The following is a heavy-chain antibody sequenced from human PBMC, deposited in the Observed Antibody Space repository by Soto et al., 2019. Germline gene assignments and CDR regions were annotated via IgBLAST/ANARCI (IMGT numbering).Heavy chain of an antibody. J-gene: IGHJ6*02. V-gene: IGHV1-69*04. CDR1: GGTFSSYT. Sequence: SVKVSCKASGGTFSSYTISWVRQAPGQGLEWMGRIIPILGIANYAQKFQGRVTITADKSTSTAYMELSSLRSEDTAVYYCAREGITMVRGVISYYYGMDVWGQGTTVTVSS. CDR2: IIPILGIA. D-gene: IGHD3-10*01. CDR3: AREGITMVRGVISYYYGMDV.